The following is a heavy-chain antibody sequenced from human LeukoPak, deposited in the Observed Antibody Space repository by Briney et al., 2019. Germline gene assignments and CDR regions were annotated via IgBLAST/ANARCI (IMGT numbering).Heavy chain of an antibody. V-gene: IGHV3-74*01. CDR1: GFTFSSYW. CDR2: INSDGSST. J-gene: IGHJ5*02. Sequence: PGGSLRLSCAASGFTFSSYWMHWVRQAPGKGLVWVSRINSDGSSTSYADSVKGRFTISRDNAKNTLYLQMNSLRAEDTAVYYCARVRNYVYNWFDPWGQGTLVTVSS. D-gene: IGHD1-7*01. CDR3: ARVRNYVYNWFDP.